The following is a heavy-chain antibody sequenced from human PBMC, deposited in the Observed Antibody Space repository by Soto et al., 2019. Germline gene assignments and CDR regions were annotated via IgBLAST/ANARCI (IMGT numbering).Heavy chain of an antibody. V-gene: IGHV2-5*02. J-gene: IGHJ4*02. CDR2: IYWDDDK. CDR1: GFSLSTSGAG. Sequence: QITLKESGPTLVKPTQTLTLTCTFSGFSLSTSGAGVGWIRQHPGKALEWLALIYWDDDKRYSPSLKSRLTITKDTSKIQVVLTMTNMDPVDTATYYCASRMRYSDSRGERYDVWFDYWGQGTLVTVSS. CDR3: ASRMRYSDSRGERYDVWFDY. D-gene: IGHD3-22*01.